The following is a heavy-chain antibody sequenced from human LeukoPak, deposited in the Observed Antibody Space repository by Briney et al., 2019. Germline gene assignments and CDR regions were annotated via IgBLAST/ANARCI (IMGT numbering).Heavy chain of an antibody. D-gene: IGHD2-2*01. V-gene: IGHV3-7*01. CDR2: IKQDEWEK. Sequence: HPGGSLRLSCAASGFTFSSYWMIWVRQAPGRGREGVANIKQDEWEKYYVGYVKGRVTISRDNAKNSLYLQMNSLRAEDTAVYYCASGRDIVVVQAAAFDYWGQGTLVTVSS. CDR1: GFTFSSYW. CDR3: ASGRDIVVVQAAAFDY. J-gene: IGHJ4*02.